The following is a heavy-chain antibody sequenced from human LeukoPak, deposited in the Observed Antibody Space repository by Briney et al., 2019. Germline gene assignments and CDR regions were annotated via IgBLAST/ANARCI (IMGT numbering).Heavy chain of an antibody. V-gene: IGHV4-59*01. D-gene: IGHD6-13*01. CDR2: IYHSGST. Sequence: SETLSLTCTVSGVSISRYYWNWIRQPPGKELEWIGYIYHSGSTNYNPSLKSRVTISADTSKDQFSLKLASVTAADTAVYYCATGYSSTWYYFDYWGQGTLVTVSS. J-gene: IGHJ4*02. CDR1: GVSISRYY. CDR3: ATGYSSTWYYFDY.